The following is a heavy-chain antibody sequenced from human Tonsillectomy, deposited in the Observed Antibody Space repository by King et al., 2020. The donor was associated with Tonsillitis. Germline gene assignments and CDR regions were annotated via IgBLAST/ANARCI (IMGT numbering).Heavy chain of an antibody. J-gene: IGHJ3*02. Sequence: QLVQSGAEVKKPGSSVKVSCKASGGTFSSYAISWVRQAPGQGLEWMGGIIPIFGTANYAQTFQGRVTITSAKSTSTAYIELRSLRSEDTAGYYCARDSPLGSRLWAFDIWGQGTMVTVSS. V-gene: IGHV1-69*14. D-gene: IGHD2-21*01. CDR2: IIPIFGTA. CDR3: ARDSPLGSRLWAFDI. CDR1: GGTFSSYA.